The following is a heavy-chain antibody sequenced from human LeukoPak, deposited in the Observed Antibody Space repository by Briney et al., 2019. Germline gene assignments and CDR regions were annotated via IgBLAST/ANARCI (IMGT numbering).Heavy chain of an antibody. CDR1: GYTFRDYG. CDR3: ARGRSHTNDYYYYMYV. Sequence: GASVKVSCKASGYTFRDYGINWVRQAPGQGLEWMGWMDPNSGNTGYAQKFQGRVTITRNTSISPAYMELSSLRSEDTAVYYCARGRSHTNDYYYYMYVWGKGTNVTLSS. D-gene: IGHD2-8*01. J-gene: IGHJ6*03. V-gene: IGHV1-8*01. CDR2: MDPNSGNT.